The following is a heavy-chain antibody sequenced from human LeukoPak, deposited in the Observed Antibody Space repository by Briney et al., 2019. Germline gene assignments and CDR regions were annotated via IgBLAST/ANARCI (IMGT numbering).Heavy chain of an antibody. CDR1: GYTFTSYA. D-gene: IGHD2-21*02. CDR3: ASLGDYDNYYGMDV. Sequence: ASVKVSCKASGYTFTSYAVHWVRQAPGQRPEWMGWIDAGSGNTGCSQEFQGRVTITRDTSASTAYMELSSLRSEDTAVYYCASLGDYDNYYGMDVWGQGTTVTVSS. V-gene: IGHV1-3*03. J-gene: IGHJ6*02. CDR2: IDAGSGNT.